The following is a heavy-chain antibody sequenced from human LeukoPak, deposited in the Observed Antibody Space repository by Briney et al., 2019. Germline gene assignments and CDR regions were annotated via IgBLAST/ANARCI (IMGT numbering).Heavy chain of an antibody. CDR1: GFTFSDYY. Sequence: QSGGSLRLSCAASGFTFSDYYMSWIRQAPGRGLEWVSYISSSGKYIYYADSVEGRFTISRDNAKNSLYLQMNSLRAEDTAIYYCARSHKYDSSGLRGSLWGQGALVTVSS. J-gene: IGHJ4*02. V-gene: IGHV3-11*01. CDR3: ARSHKYDSSGLRGSL. D-gene: IGHD3-22*01. CDR2: ISSSGKYI.